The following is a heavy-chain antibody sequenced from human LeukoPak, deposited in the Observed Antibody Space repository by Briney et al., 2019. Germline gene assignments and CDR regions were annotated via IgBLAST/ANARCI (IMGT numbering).Heavy chain of an antibody. J-gene: IGHJ5*02. D-gene: IGHD2-21*02. V-gene: IGHV1-69-2*01. CDR3: ATTAYCGGDCHNWFGP. CDR1: GYTFTDYY. Sequence: ASVKVSCKVSGYTFTDYYMHWVQQAPGKGLEWMGLVDPEDGETIYAEKFQGRVTITADTSTDTAYMELSSLRSEDTAVYYCATTAYCGGDCHNWFGPWGQGTLVTVSS. CDR2: VDPEDGET.